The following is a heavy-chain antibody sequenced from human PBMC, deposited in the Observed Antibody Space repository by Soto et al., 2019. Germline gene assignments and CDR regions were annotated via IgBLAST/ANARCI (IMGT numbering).Heavy chain of an antibody. V-gene: IGHV4-30-2*01. CDR1: GGSISSGGYS. Sequence: QLQLQESGSGLVKPSQTLSLTCAVSGGSISSGGYSWSWIRQPPGKGLEWIGYIYHSGSTYYNPSLESRVTIXXDXSMXQFSLKLSSVTAADTAVYYCASSLGDYGGNPDFDYWGQGTLVTVSS. CDR2: IYHSGST. CDR3: ASSLGDYGGNPDFDY. J-gene: IGHJ4*02. D-gene: IGHD4-17*01.